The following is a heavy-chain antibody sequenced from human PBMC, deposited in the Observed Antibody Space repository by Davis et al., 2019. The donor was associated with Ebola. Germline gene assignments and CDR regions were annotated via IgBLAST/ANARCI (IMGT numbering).Heavy chain of an antibody. Sequence: ASVQVSCKASGYIFTRYCITWVRQAPGQGLAWMGWISAYNGNIKYAQKFQGRVTMTTDTSTSTAYMELRNLRSEDTAVYYCARDTGMVTGYNEDVWGQGTTVTVSS. CDR3: ARDTGMVTGYNEDV. CDR1: GYIFTRYC. J-gene: IGHJ6*02. V-gene: IGHV1-18*01. D-gene: IGHD5-24*01. CDR2: ISAYNGNI.